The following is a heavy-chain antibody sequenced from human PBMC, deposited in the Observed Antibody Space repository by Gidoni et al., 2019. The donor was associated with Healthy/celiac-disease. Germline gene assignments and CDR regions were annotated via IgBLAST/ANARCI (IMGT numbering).Heavy chain of an antibody. CDR2: MNPNSGNT. J-gene: IGHJ6*02. Sequence: QVQLVQSGAEVQKPGASVKVSCKASGSTFTSYDINWVRQATGQGLEWMGWMNPNSGNTGYAQKFQGRVTMTRNTSISTAYMELSSLRSEDTAVYYCARQLGGYRGYYYGMDVWGQGTTVTVSS. CDR1: GSTFTSYD. D-gene: IGHD5-18*01. CDR3: ARQLGGYRGYYYGMDV. V-gene: IGHV1-8*01.